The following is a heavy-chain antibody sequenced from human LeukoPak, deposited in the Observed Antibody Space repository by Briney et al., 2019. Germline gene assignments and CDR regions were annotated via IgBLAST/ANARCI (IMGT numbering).Heavy chain of an antibody. CDR2: IGTAGDT. Sequence: PAGSLTLTCAASGGSDSSTNWWSCRQATGKGLEWVSAIGTAGDTYYPGSVKGRFTISRENAKNSLYLQMNSLRAGDTAVYYCARGGIVGAKLPFDYWGQGTLVTVSS. V-gene: IGHV3-13*04. CDR3: ARGGIVGAKLPFDY. CDR1: GGSDSSTN. J-gene: IGHJ4*02. D-gene: IGHD1-26*01.